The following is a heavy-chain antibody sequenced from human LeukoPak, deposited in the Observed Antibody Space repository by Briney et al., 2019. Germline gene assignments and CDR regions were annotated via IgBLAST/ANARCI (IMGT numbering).Heavy chain of an antibody. Sequence: ASVKVSCKVSGYTLTELSMHWVRQAPGKGLEWMGGFDPEDGETIYAQKLQGRVTMTEDTSTDKAYMELRSLRSEDTAVYYCATPYYSGGSYHYYYMDVWGKGTTVTVSS. CDR3: ATPYYSGGSYHYYYMDV. V-gene: IGHV1-24*01. CDR2: FDPEDGET. CDR1: GYTLTELS. D-gene: IGHD2-15*01. J-gene: IGHJ6*03.